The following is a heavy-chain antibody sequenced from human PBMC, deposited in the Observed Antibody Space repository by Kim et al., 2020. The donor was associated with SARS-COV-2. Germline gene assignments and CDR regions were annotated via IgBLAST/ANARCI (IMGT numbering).Heavy chain of an antibody. CDR1: GGSISSYY. D-gene: IGHD3-3*01. J-gene: IGHJ2*01. V-gene: IGHV4-59*01. CDR3: ARDHREWLQYTANWYFDL. CDR2: IYYSGST. Sequence: SETLSLTCTVSGGSISSYYWSWIRQPPGKGLEWIGYIYYSGSTNYNPSLKSRVTISVDTSKNQFSLKLSPVTAADTAVYYCARDHREWLQYTANWYFDLWVRGTPLTVS.